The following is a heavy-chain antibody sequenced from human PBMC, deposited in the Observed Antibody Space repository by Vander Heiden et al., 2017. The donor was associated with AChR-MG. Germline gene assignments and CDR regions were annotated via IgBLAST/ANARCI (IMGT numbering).Heavy chain of an antibody. CDR2: ISGSGGST. Sequence: EVQLLESGGGLVQPGGSLRLSCAASGFTFSSYAMSWVRQAPGKGLEWVSAISGSGGSTYYADSVKGRFTISRDNSKNTLYLQMNSLRAEDTAVYYCAKDRVGGSGSLNWFDPWVQGTLVTVSS. J-gene: IGHJ5*02. CDR3: AKDRVGGSGSLNWFDP. V-gene: IGHV3-23*01. D-gene: IGHD3-10*01. CDR1: GFTFSSYA.